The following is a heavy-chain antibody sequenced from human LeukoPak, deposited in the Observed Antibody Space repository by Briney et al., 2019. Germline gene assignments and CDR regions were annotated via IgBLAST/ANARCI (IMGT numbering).Heavy chain of an antibody. CDR3: ARTLVVVMYYGMDV. D-gene: IGHD3-22*01. V-gene: IGHV3-23*01. CDR2: ISGSGGST. CDR1: GFTFSSYA. J-gene: IGHJ6*02. Sequence: GGSLRLSCAASGFTFSSYAMSWVRQAPGKGLEWVSAISGSGGSTYYADSVKGRFTISRDNSKNTLYLQMNSLRAADTAVYYCARTLVVVMYYGMDVWGQGTTVTVPS.